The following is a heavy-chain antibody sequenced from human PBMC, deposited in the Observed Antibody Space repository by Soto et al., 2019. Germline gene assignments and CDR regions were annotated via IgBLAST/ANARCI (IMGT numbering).Heavy chain of an antibody. V-gene: IGHV6-1*01. CDR2: TYYRSKWYN. J-gene: IGHJ6*02. D-gene: IGHD7-27*01. CDR3: ARDNEFSALGYYYYGMDV. Sequence: PSETLSLTCAISGDSVSSNSAAWNWIRQSPSRGLEWLGRTYYRSKWYNDYAVSVKSRITINPDTSKNQFSLQLNSVTPEDTAVYYGARDNEFSALGYYYYGMDVWGQGTTVTVSS. CDR1: GDSVSSNSAA.